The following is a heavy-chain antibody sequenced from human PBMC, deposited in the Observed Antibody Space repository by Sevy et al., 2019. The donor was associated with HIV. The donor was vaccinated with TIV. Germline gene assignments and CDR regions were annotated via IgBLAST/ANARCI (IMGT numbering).Heavy chain of an antibody. CDR1: GGSISSYY. CDR2: IYYSGST. V-gene: IGHV4-59*01. CDR3: ARGLEQQMNNWFDP. J-gene: IGHJ5*02. Sequence: SETLSLTCTVSGGSISSYYWSWIRQPPGKGLEWIGYIYYSGSTNYNPSLKSRVTISVDTSKNQFALKRSSVTAADTAVYYCARGLEQQMNNWFDPWGQGTLVTVSS. D-gene: IGHD6-13*01.